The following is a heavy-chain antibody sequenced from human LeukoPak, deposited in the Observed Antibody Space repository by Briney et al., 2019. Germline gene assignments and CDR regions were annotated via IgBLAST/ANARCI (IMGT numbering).Heavy chain of an antibody. J-gene: IGHJ3*02. V-gene: IGHV4-59*08. CDR2: IYDSGST. CDR1: GGSISTYY. CDR3: ARRSPYLRAFDI. D-gene: IGHD2-21*01. Sequence: SETLSLTCTVSGGSISTYYWSWIRQPPRKGLEWIGYIYDSGSTSYNPTLESRVTISVDTSKNHFSLKLSSVTAADTAVYHCARRSPYLRAFDIWGQGTMVTVSS.